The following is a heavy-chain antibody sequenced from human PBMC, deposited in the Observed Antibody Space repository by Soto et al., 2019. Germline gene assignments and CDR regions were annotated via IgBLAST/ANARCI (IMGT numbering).Heavy chain of an antibody. CDR3: ARARLRFNCTDFPYYYYCMDV. Sequence: QVQLVESGGGVVQPGRSLRLSCAASGFTFSSYAMHWVRQAPGKGLEWVAVISYDGSNKYYADSVKGRFTISRDNSKNTLYHKRNSLRAEGTAVYYCARARLRFNCTDFPYYYYCMDVWGQGTTVTVSS. CDR1: GFTFSSYA. D-gene: IGHD1-1*01. V-gene: IGHV3-30-3*01. J-gene: IGHJ6*02. CDR2: ISYDGSNK.